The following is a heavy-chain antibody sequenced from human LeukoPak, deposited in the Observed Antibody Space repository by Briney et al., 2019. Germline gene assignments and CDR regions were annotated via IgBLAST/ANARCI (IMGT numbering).Heavy chain of an antibody. CDR2: ISNSGDST. J-gene: IGHJ4*02. CDR3: ANNWNMDC. V-gene: IGHV3-23*01. Sequence: GGSLRLSCAASGFTFSSYAMSWVRQAPGKGLEWVSSISNSGDSTYYADSVKGRFTISRDNSENTVYLQMNSLRADDTAVYYCANNWNMDCWGQGTLVTVSS. D-gene: IGHD1-1*01. CDR1: GFTFSSYA.